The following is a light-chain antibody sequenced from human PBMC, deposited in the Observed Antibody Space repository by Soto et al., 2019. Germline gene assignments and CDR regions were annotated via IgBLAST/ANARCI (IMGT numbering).Light chain of an antibody. CDR2: DAS. Sequence: GDRVTITCQATQDIRKYLNWYQQKPGKAPKLLIYDASSLETGVPSRFSGSGSGTDFTLTISSLQPEDSAIYYCQQRSNWPRTFGQGTKVDIK. CDR1: QDIRKY. CDR3: QQRSNWPRT. V-gene: IGKV1-33*01. J-gene: IGKJ1*01.